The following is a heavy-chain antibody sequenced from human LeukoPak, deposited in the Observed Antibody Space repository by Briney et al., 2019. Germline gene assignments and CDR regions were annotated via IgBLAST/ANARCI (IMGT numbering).Heavy chain of an antibody. J-gene: IGHJ4*02. CDR2: IIPIFGTA. D-gene: IGHD5-18*01. Sequence: ASVKVSCKASGGTFSSYAISWVRQAPGQGLEWMGWIIPIFGTANYAQKFQGRVTITADESTSTAYMELSSLRSEDTAVYYCARGRGYSLLNYFDYWGQGTLVTVSS. CDR3: ARGRGYSLLNYFDY. V-gene: IGHV1-69*01. CDR1: GGTFSSYA.